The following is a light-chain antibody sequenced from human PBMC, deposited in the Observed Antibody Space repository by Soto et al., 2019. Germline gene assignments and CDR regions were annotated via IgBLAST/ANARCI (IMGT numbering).Light chain of an antibody. V-gene: IGKV4-1*01. CDR2: WAS. Sequence: DLVMTQSPDSLAVSLGERATINCKSSQSDLYSSNNKNYLAWYQQKPGQPPKLLIYWASTRESGVPDRFSGSGSGTDFTLTISSLQAEDVAVYYCQQYYSTLYTFGQGTKLEIK. J-gene: IGKJ2*01. CDR3: QQYYSTLYT. CDR1: QSDLYSSNNKNY.